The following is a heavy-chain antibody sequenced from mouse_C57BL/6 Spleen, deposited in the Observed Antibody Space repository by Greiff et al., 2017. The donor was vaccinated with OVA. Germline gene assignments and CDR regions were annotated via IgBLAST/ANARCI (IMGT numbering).Heavy chain of an antibody. V-gene: IGHV14-4*01. CDR2: IDPENGDT. CDR3: TTEGWFAY. CDR1: GFNIKDDY. Sequence: EVQLQQSGAELVRPGASVKLSCTASGFNIKDDYMHWVKQRPEQGLEWIGWIDPENGDTEYASKFQGKATITADTSSNTAYLQLSSLTSEDTAVYYCTTEGWFAYWGQGTLVTVSA. J-gene: IGHJ3*01.